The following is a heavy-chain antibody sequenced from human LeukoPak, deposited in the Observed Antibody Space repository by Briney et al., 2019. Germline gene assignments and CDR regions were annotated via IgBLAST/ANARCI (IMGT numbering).Heavy chain of an antibody. CDR2: IRYDGSNK. V-gene: IGHV3-30*02. D-gene: IGHD3-3*01. Sequence: GGSLRLSCAASGFTFSSYGMHWVRQAPGKGLEWVAFIRYDGSNKFYPDSVKGRFTISRDNAKNSLYLQMNSLRAEDTAVYYCARDFRFLDDYWGQGTLVTVSS. J-gene: IGHJ4*02. CDR3: ARDFRFLDDY. CDR1: GFTFSSYG.